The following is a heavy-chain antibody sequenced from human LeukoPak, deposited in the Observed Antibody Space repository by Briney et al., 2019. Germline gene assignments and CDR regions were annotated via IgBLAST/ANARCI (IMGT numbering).Heavy chain of an antibody. CDR2: IYYSGST. V-gene: IGHV4-39*07. J-gene: IGHJ4*02. CDR3: ARNGVTYYGSGSYYYFDY. D-gene: IGHD3-10*01. Sequence: SETLSLTCTVSGGSISSSSYYWGWIRQPPGKGLEWIGSIYYSGSTYYNPSLKSRVTISVDTSKNQFSLKLSSVTAADTAVYYCARNGVTYYGSGSYYYFDYWGQGTLVTVSS. CDR1: GGSISSSSYY.